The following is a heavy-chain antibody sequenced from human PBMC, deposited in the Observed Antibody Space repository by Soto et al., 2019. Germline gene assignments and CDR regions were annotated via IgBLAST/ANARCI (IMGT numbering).Heavy chain of an antibody. Sequence: KLTCAASGFTFSSYAMSWVRQAPGKGLEWVSAISGSGGSTYYADSVKGRFTISRDNSKNTLYLQMNSLRAEDTAVYYCAKMDYGSGSSSFDYWGQGTLVTVSS. V-gene: IGHV3-23*01. J-gene: IGHJ4*02. D-gene: IGHD3-10*01. CDR1: GFTFSSYA. CDR3: AKMDYGSGSSSFDY. CDR2: ISGSGGST.